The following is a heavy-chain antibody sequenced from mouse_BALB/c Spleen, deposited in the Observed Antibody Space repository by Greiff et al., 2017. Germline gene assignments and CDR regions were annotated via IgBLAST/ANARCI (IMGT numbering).Heavy chain of an antibody. D-gene: IGHD2-4*01. CDR3: ASVGLRRDYFDY. J-gene: IGHJ2*01. CDR2: ISYSGST. CDR1: GDSITSGY. Sequence: EVQLVESGPSLVKPSQTLSLTCSVTGDSITSGYWNWIRKFPGNKLEYMGYISYSGSTYYNPSLKSRISITRDTSKNQYYLQLNSVTTEDTATYYCASVGLRRDYFDYWGQGTTLTVSS. V-gene: IGHV3-8*02.